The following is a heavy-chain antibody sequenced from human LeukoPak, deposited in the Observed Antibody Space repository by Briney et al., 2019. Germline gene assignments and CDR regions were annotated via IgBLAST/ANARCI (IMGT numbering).Heavy chain of an antibody. CDR2: IYYSGST. CDR3: ARVIAAAANFDY. V-gene: IGHV4-30-4*01. J-gene: IGHJ4*02. D-gene: IGHD6-13*01. CDR1: VGSISSGDYY. Sequence: SETLSLTCTVSVGSISSGDYYWSWIRQPPGKGLEWIGYIYYSGSTYYNPSLKSRVTISVDTSKNQFSLKLSSVTAADTAVYYCARVIAAAANFDYWGQGTLVTVSS.